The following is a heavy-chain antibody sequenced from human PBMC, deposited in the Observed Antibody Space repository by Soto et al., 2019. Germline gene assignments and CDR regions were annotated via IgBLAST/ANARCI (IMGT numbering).Heavy chain of an antibody. J-gene: IGHJ6*02. CDR3: ARQLKGCGSTSCFNYFYYGLDV. CDR1: GYDFTNYW. CDR2: IYPADSDT. Sequence: GESLKISCKGSGYDFTNYWIAWVRLMPGKGLEWMGIIYPADSDTRYNPSFQGQVTISADKSISTAYLQWSSLKASDTAMYYWARQLKGCGSTSCFNYFYYGLDVWGRGTTVTVSS. V-gene: IGHV5-51*01. D-gene: IGHD2-2*01.